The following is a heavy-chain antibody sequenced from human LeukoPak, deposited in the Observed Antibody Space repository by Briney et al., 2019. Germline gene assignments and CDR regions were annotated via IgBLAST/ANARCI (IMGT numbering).Heavy chain of an antibody. J-gene: IGHJ6*03. Sequence: PGGSLRLSCAASGFTFSTYTMNWVRQAPGKGLEWVSSISSRSSYIYYADSVKGRFTISRDNAKNSLYLQMNSLRAEDTAVYYCARDKTYFCYMDVWGKGTTVTVSS. V-gene: IGHV3-21*01. CDR3: ARDKTYFCYMDV. CDR2: ISSRSSYI. CDR1: GFTFSTYT.